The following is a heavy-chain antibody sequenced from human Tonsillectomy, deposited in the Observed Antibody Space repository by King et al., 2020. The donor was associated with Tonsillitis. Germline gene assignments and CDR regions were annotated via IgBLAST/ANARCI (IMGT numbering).Heavy chain of an antibody. CDR1: GFTFSSYA. CDR3: VKDLLLANTAFDY. D-gene: IGHD3-3*01. V-gene: IGHV3-64D*06. J-gene: IGHJ4*02. CDR2: ISSHGGST. Sequence: VQLVESGGGLVQPGGSLRLSCSASGFTFSSYAMHWVRQAPGKGLEYVSAISSHGGSTYYADSVKGRFTISRDNSKNTLYLQMSSLRAEDTAVFYCVKDLLLANTAFDYWGQGTLVTVSS.